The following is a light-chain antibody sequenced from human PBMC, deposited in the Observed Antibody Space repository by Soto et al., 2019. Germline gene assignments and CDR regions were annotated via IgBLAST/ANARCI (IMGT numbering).Light chain of an antibody. CDR1: SSDVGGYNY. V-gene: IGLV2-14*01. Sequence: SRAGSECRSRGSSFNYYYTGTSSDVGGYNYVSWYQRHPGKAPKFMIYDVSNRPSGVSNRFSGSKPGNTASLTISGLQAEDEADYYCCSYTTSNTRQIVFGTGTKVTVL. CDR2: DVS. CDR3: CSYTTSNTRQIV. J-gene: IGLJ1*01.